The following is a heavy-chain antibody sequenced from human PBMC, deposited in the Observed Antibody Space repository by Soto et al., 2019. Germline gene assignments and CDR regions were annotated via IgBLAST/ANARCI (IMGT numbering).Heavy chain of an antibody. J-gene: IGHJ4*02. CDR3: ARNGRDLDSGYDSGY. Sequence: ASVKVSCKASGGTFSSYAISWVRQAPGQGLEWMGGIIPIFGTANYAQKFQGRVTITADESTSTAYMELRSLRSDDTAVYYCARNGRDLDSGYDSGYWGQGTLVTVSS. CDR2: IIPIFGTA. CDR1: GGTFSSYA. V-gene: IGHV1-69*13. D-gene: IGHD5-12*01.